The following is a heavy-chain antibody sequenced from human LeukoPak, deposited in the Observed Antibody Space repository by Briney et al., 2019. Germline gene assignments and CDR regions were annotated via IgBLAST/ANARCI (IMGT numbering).Heavy chain of an antibody. CDR1: GFTFSSYS. Sequence: GGSLRLSCAASGFTFSSYSMNWVRQAPGKGLEWVSSISSSSSYIYYADSVKGRFTISRDNAKNSLYLQMNSLRAEDTAVYYCARDLYTGYYHGMDVWGQGTTVTVSS. D-gene: IGHD2-2*02. J-gene: IGHJ6*02. V-gene: IGHV3-21*01. CDR3: ARDLYTGYYHGMDV. CDR2: ISSSSSYI.